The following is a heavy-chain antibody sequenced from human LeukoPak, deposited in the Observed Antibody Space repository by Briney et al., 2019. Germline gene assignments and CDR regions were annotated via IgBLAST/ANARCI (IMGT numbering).Heavy chain of an antibody. D-gene: IGHD1-26*01. CDR3: AASGSSYDSINDY. CDR1: GFTFSSYA. V-gene: IGHV3-30*04. J-gene: IGHJ4*02. CDR2: ISYDGSNK. Sequence: GGSLRLSCAASGFTFSSYAMHWVRQAPGKGLEWVAVISYDGSNKYYADSVKGRFTISRDNSKNTLYLQMNSLRAEDTAVYYCAASGSSYDSINDYWGQGTLVTVSS.